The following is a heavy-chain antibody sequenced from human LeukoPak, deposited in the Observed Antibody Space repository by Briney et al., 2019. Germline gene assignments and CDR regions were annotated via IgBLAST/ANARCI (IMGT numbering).Heavy chain of an antibody. D-gene: IGHD6-19*01. CDR1: GGTFSSYA. CDR3: ARDKGPDAAGPFDY. V-gene: IGHV1-69*13. J-gene: IGHJ4*02. Sequence: ASVKVSCKASGGTFSSYAISWVRQAPGQGLGWMGGIIPIFGTASYAQKFQGRVTITADESTSTAYMELSSLRSEDTAVYYCARDKGPDAAGPFDYWGQGTLVTVSS. CDR2: IIPIFGTA.